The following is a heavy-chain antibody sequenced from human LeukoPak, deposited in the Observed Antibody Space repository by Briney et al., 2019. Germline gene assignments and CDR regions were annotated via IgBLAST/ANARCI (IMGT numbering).Heavy chain of an antibody. CDR2: ISYDGSNK. D-gene: IGHD4-23*01. V-gene: IGHV3-30*04. CDR3: ARDPKLTYYFDY. Sequence: PGGSLRLSCAASGFTFSSYAMRWVRQAPGKGLEWVAVISYDGSNKYYADSVKGRFTISRDNSKNTLYLQMNSLRAEDTAVYYCARDPKLTYYFDYWGQGTLVTVSS. J-gene: IGHJ4*02. CDR1: GFTFSSYA.